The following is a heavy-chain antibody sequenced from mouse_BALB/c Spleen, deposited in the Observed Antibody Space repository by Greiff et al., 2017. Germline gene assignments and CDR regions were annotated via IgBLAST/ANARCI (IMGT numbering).Heavy chain of an antibody. CDR2: IDPETGGT. D-gene: IGHD2-10*01. CDR3: TSYYGNLYAMDY. J-gene: IGHJ4*01. V-gene: IGHV1-15*01. Sequence: VQGVESGAELVRPGASVTLSCKASGYTFTDYEMHWVKQTPVHGLEWIGAIDPETGGTAYNQKFKGKATLTADKSSSTAYMELRSLTSEDSAVYYCTSYYGNLYAMDYWGQGTSVTVSS. CDR1: GYTFTDYE.